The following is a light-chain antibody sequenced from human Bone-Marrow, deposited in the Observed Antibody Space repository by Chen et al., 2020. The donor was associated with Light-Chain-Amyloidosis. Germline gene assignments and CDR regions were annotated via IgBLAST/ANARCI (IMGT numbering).Light chain of an antibody. CDR1: NIGSTS. CDR3: QVWDRSSDRPV. J-gene: IGLJ3*02. V-gene: IGLV3-21*02. CDR2: DDS. Sequence: SYVLTQQSSVSVAPGQMATIACGGNNIGSTSVHWYQQTPGQAPLLVVYDDSDRPSGIPERLSGSNSGNTATLTISRVEAGDEADYYCQVWDRSSDRPVFGGGTKLTVL.